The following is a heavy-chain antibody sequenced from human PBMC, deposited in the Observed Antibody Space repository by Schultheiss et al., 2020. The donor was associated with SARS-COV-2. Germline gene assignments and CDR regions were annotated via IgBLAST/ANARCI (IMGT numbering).Heavy chain of an antibody. Sequence: SETLSLTCTVSGGSISSSSYYWGWIRQPPGKGLEWIGSIYTSGSTNYNPSLKSRVTMSVDTSKNQFSLKLSSVTAADTAVYYCARRRGYTYGHWEGNWFDPWGQGTLVTVSS. V-gene: IGHV4-39*07. CDR3: ARRRGYTYGHWEGNWFDP. J-gene: IGHJ5*02. D-gene: IGHD5-18*01. CDR2: IYTSGST. CDR1: GGSISSSSYY.